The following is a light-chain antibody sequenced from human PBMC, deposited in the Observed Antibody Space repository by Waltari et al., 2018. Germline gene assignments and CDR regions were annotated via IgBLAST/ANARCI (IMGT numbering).Light chain of an antibody. CDR1: QRVSSN. CDR3: QQYNNWPKT. J-gene: IGKJ1*01. Sequence: EIVMTQSPATLSVSPGERATLSCRASQRVSSNLAWYQQKPGQAPRLLIYGASSRATVIPARFSGSGSGTEFTLTISSLQSEDFVVYYCQQYNNWPKTFGQGTKVEIK. CDR2: GAS. V-gene: IGKV3-15*01.